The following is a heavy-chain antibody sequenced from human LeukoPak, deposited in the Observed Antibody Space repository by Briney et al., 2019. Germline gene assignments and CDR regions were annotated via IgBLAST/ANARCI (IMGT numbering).Heavy chain of an antibody. CDR1: GFTFSSYG. CDR2: ISYDGSNK. V-gene: IGHV3-30*18. D-gene: IGHD3-10*01. CDR3: AKEMAEGGSGSYYNPGGNFDY. J-gene: IGHJ4*02. Sequence: GGSLRLSCAASGFTFSSYGMYWVRQAPGKGLEWGAVISYDGSNKYYADSVKGRFTISRDNSTNTLYLQMNSLRAEDTAVYYCAKEMAEGGSGSYYNPGGNFDYWGQGTLVTVSS.